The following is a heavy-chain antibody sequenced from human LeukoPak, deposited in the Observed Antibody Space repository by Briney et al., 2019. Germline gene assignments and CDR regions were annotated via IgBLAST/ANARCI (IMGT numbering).Heavy chain of an antibody. CDR1: GYTFTGYY. Sequence: AXVKVSCKASGYTFTGYYMHWVRQAPGQGLEWMGRINPNSGGTNYAKKFQGRVTMTRDTSISTAYMELSRLGSDDTAVYYCAISRQWLADDAFDIWGQGTMVTVSS. CDR3: AISRQWLADDAFDI. CDR2: INPNSGGT. J-gene: IGHJ3*02. D-gene: IGHD6-19*01. V-gene: IGHV1-2*06.